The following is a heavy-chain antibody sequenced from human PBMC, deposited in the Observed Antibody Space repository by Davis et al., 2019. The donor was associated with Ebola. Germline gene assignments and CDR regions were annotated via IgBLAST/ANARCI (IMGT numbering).Heavy chain of an antibody. D-gene: IGHD3-9*01. CDR3: ARGVRYFDWARSRYYYYGMDV. CDR1: GFTFSSYD. Sequence: GESLKISCAASGFTFSSYDMHWVRQATGKGLEWVSAIGTAGDTYYPGSVKGRFTISRENAKNSLYLQMNSLRAGDTAVYYCARGVRYFDWARSRYYYYGMDVWGQGTTVTVSS. J-gene: IGHJ6*02. V-gene: IGHV3-13*01. CDR2: IGTAGDT.